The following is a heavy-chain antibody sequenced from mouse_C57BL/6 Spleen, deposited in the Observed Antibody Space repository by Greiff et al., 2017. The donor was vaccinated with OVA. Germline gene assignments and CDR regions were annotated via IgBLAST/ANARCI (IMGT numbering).Heavy chain of an antibody. Sequence: VQLKQSGPELVKPGASVKISCKASGYSFTDYNMNWVKQSNGKRLEWIGVINPNYGNTSYNQKFKGKATLTVDQSSSTAYMQLNSLTSEDSAVYYCAIPPGYGSSYGYFDVWGTGTTVTCSS. CDR3: AIPPGYGSSYGYFDV. J-gene: IGHJ1*03. V-gene: IGHV1-39*01. CDR1: GYSFTDYN. CDR2: INPNYGNT. D-gene: IGHD1-1*01.